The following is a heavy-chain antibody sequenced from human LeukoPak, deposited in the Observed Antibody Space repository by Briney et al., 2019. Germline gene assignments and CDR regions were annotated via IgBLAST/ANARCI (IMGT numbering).Heavy chain of an antibody. V-gene: IGHV3-21*01. CDR3: ARVSLLWFGELFHDAFDI. CDR1: GFTFSSYA. D-gene: IGHD3-10*01. Sequence: GGSLRLSCAASGFTFSSYAMSWVRQAPGKGLEWVSSISSSSSYIYYADSVKGRFTISRDNAKNSLYLQMNSLRAEDTAVYYCARVSLLWFGELFHDAFDIWGQGTMVTVSS. CDR2: ISSSSSYI. J-gene: IGHJ3*02.